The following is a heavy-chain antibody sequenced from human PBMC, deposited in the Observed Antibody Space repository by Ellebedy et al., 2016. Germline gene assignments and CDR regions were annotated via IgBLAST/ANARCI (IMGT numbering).Heavy chain of an antibody. CDR2: IKQDGSEK. CDR1: RFTFSSYW. Sequence: GGSLRLSCAASRFTFSSYWMSWVRQAPGKGLEWVANIKQDGSEKYYVDSVKGRFTISRDNAKNSLYLQMNSLRAEDTAVYYCATRTEGVVYDYWGQGTLVTVSS. V-gene: IGHV3-7*03. J-gene: IGHJ4*02. D-gene: IGHD2-8*02. CDR3: ATRTEGVVYDY.